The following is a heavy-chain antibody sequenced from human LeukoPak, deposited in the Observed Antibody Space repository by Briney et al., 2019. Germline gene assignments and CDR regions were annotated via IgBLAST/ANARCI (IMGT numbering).Heavy chain of an antibody. V-gene: IGHV4-59*01. D-gene: IGHD4-23*01. CDR2: IYYSGSN. J-gene: IGHJ5*02. CDR1: GGSISSYY. CDR3: ARSYGGGSYNWFDP. Sequence: SETLSLTCTVSGGSISSYYWSWIRQPPGKGLEGIGYIYYSGSNNYNPSLKSPVTLSVDTSKPQFSLKLSSVTAADTAVYYCARSYGGGSYNWFDPWGQGTLVTVSS.